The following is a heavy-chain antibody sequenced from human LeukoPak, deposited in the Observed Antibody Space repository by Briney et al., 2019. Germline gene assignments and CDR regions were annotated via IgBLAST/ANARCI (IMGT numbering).Heavy chain of an antibody. D-gene: IGHD6-13*01. Sequence: ASVKVSCKVSGYTLTELSMHWVRQAPGKGLEWMGGFDPEDGETIYAQKFQGRVTMTEDTSTDTAYMELSSLRSEDTAVYYCATDGYSSSWYGSGALDIWGQGTMVTVSS. J-gene: IGHJ3*02. V-gene: IGHV1-24*01. CDR3: ATDGYSSSWYGSGALDI. CDR1: GYTLTELS. CDR2: FDPEDGET.